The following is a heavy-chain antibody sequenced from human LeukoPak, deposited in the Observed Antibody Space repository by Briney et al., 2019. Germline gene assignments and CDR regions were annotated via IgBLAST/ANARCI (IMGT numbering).Heavy chain of an antibody. D-gene: IGHD2-8*02. CDR2: INPNSGGT. Sequence: ASVKVSYKASGYSFTLYYILLVRQAPGQGLEWMGWINPNSGGTNYAQMFQGRVTMTRDTSITTAYMELSRLTSDATAVYYCAKGGVSPARADYWGQGTLVTVSS. V-gene: IGHV1-2*02. CDR1: GYSFTLYY. J-gene: IGHJ4*02. CDR3: AKGGVSPARADY.